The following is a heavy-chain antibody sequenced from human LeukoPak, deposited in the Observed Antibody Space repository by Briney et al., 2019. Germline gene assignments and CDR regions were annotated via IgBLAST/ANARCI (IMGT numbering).Heavy chain of an antibody. V-gene: IGHV3-21*04. CDR2: ISSSSSYI. CDR1: GFTFSSYS. Sequence: PGGSLRLSCAASGFTFSSYSMNWVRQAPGKGLEWVSSISSSSSYIYYADSVKGRFTISRDNAKNSLYLQMNSLRAEDTAVYYCVKGGDIVVPNRGADYWGQGTMVTVSS. J-gene: IGHJ4*02. D-gene: IGHD2-15*01. CDR3: VKGGDIVVPNRGADY.